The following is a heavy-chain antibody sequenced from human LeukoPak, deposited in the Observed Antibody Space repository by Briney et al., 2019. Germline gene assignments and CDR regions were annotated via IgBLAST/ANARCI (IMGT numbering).Heavy chain of an antibody. D-gene: IGHD3-9*01. CDR1: DGSISSYY. Sequence: SETLSLTCTVSDGSISSYYWSWIRQPPGKGLEWIGYIYYSGSTNYNPSLKSRVTISVDTSKNQFSLKLSSVTAADTAVYYCARRGYDIRGYYFDYWGQGTLVTVSS. J-gene: IGHJ4*02. CDR3: ARRGYDIRGYYFDY. V-gene: IGHV4-59*08. CDR2: IYYSGST.